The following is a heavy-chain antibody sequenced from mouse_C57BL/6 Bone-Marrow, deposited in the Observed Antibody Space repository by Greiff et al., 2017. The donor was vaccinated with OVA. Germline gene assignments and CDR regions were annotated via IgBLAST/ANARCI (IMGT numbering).Heavy chain of an antibody. CDR3: AKGPY. CDR1: GFSLTSYG. Sequence: VHLVESGPGLVAPSQSLTITCTVSGFSLTSYGVDWVRQPPGKGLEWLGGIWGGGSTNYNSALMYRMSISKDNTNSQVFLKMNSLQSDDTAMYYCAKGPYWGQGTLVTVSA. J-gene: IGHJ3*01. CDR2: IWGGGST. V-gene: IGHV2-9*01.